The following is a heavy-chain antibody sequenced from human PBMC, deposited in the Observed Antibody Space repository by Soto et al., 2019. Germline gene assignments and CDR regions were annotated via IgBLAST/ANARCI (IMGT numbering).Heavy chain of an antibody. CDR1: GDSISSSHW. CDR2: IYHSGST. J-gene: IGHJ4*02. CDR3: ARVSPTEYYSFDY. Sequence: PAETLSLTCAVSGDSISSSHWWSWVRQPPEKGLELIGEIYHSGSTNYNPSLKSRFTISVDKSKNQFSLKLSSLTAADTAVYYCARVSPTEYYSFDYLGQGTLVTVSS. D-gene: IGHD3-16*01. V-gene: IGHV4-4*02.